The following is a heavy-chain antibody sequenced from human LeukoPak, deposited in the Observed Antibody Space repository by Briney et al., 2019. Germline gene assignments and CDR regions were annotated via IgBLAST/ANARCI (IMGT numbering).Heavy chain of an antibody. CDR2: ISYDGSNK. D-gene: IGHD1-14*01. V-gene: IGHV3-30-3*01. CDR1: GFTFSSYA. CDR3: ARGEEGGRSIYHEIDY. Sequence: PGRSLRLSCAASGFTFSSYAMHWVRQAPGKGLEWVAVISYDGSNKYYADSVKGRFTISRDNSKNTLYLQMNSLRAEDTAVYYCARGEEGGRSIYHEIDYWGQGTLVTVSS. J-gene: IGHJ4*02.